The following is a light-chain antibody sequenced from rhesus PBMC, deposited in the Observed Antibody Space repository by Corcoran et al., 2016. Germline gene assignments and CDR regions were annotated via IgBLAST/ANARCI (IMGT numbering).Light chain of an antibody. V-gene: IGKV1-25*01. CDR3: QHYYNFPPT. J-gene: IGKJ1*01. CDR2: EAT. Sequence: DIQMTQSPSSLPASVGDRVTITCRASQGISNDLAWYQQKPGESLKFLIYEATSLQSGIPSRLSGSGSGTYFTLTISSLQSEDFATYYCQHYYNFPPTFGQGTKVEGK. CDR1: QGISND.